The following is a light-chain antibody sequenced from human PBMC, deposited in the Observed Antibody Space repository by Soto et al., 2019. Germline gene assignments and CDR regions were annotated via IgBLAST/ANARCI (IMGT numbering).Light chain of an antibody. J-gene: IGLJ2*01. CDR3: SSYTSGSTSLVV. Sequence: QSALTQPASVSGSPGQSITISCTGTSSDVGGYNYISWYQQHPGKAPKLMIYEVSNRPSGVSTRFSGSKSANTASPTISGLQAEDDADYYCSSYTSGSTSLVVFGRGTKLTVL. CDR1: SSDVGGYNY. V-gene: IGLV2-14*01. CDR2: EVS.